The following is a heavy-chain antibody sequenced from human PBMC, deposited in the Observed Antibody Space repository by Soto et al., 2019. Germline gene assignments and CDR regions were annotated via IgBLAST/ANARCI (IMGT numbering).Heavy chain of an antibody. CDR2: ISACNGNT. CDR3: ARDLPDIVVVPAATPLDD. Sequence: QVQLVQSGAEVKKPGASVKVSCKASGYTFTSYGISWVRQAPGQGLEWMGWISACNGNTNYAQKLQGRVTMTTDTSTSTAYMELRSLRSDDTAVYYCARDLPDIVVVPAATPLDDWGQGTLVTVSS. D-gene: IGHD2-2*01. CDR1: GYTFTSYG. V-gene: IGHV1-18*01. J-gene: IGHJ4*02.